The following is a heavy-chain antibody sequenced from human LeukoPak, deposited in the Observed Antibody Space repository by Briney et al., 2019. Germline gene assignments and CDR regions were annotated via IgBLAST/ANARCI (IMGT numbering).Heavy chain of an antibody. J-gene: IGHJ6*03. Sequence: SETLSLTCTVSGGSISSYYWSWIRQPPGRGLEWIGYIYYSGSTNYNPSLKSRVTISVDTSKNQFSLKLSSVTAADTAVYYCARTTEGGYTYDYFYYYYMDVWGKGTTVTISS. D-gene: IGHD5-18*01. CDR3: ARTTEGGYTYDYFYYYYMDV. V-gene: IGHV4-59*01. CDR1: GGSISSYY. CDR2: IYYSGST.